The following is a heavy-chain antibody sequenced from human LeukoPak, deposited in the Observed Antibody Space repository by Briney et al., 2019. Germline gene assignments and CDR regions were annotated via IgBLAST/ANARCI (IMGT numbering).Heavy chain of an antibody. J-gene: IGHJ6*02. CDR3: ASPSDDYDFWGGYPNGMDV. V-gene: IGHV1-46*01. CDR2: INPSGGST. CDR1: GYTFTSYY. Sequence: ASVKVSCKASGYTFTSYYMHWVRQAPGQGLEWMGIINPSGGSTSYAQKFQGRVTMTRDTSTSTVYMELSSLRSEDTAVYYCASPSDDYDFWGGYPNGMDVWGQGTTVTVSS. D-gene: IGHD3-3*01.